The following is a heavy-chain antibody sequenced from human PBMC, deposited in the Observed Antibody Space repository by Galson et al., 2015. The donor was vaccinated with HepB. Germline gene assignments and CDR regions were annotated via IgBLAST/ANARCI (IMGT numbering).Heavy chain of an antibody. J-gene: IGHJ4*02. CDR3: ARACGTACYYFDY. Sequence: SLRLSCAASGFTFSTYGMHWVRQAPGKGLEWVAIISNDGSIIHYAESVKGRFTISRDNSQNTLYLQMNSLSAEDTALYYCARACGTACYYFDYWGQGTVVTVSS. CDR1: GFTFSTYG. CDR2: ISNDGSII. D-gene: IGHD2-21*01. V-gene: IGHV3-33*01.